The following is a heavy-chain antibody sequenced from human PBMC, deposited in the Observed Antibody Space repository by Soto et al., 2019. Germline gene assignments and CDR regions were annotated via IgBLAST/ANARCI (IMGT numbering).Heavy chain of an antibody. CDR2: IWSDGSDK. J-gene: IGHJ4*02. V-gene: IGHV3-33*01. D-gene: IGHD6-6*01. Sequence: ESGGGVVQPGGSLRLSCATSGFTFSDSGMHWVRQAPGKGLEWVAVIWSDGSDKSYADSVEGRFTISRDNSKNTLYLQMNRLGGEDTAVYYCGGSKRNSSSSGWGGGFDYWGQGTLVTVSS. CDR3: GGSKRNSSSSGWGGGFDY. CDR1: GFTFSDSG.